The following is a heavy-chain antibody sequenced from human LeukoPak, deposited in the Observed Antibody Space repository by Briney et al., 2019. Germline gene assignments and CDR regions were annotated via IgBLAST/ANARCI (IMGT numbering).Heavy chain of an antibody. V-gene: IGHV3-11*06. CDR3: ARVVVNGGSDY. Sequence: GGSLRLSCAASGFTFSDYYMSRIRQAPGKGLEWVSYISSSSSYTNYADSVKGRFTISRDNAKNSLYLQMNSLRAEDTAVYYCARVVVNGGSDYWGQGTLVTVSS. CDR1: GFTFSDYY. CDR2: ISSSSSYT. D-gene: IGHD4-23*01. J-gene: IGHJ4*02.